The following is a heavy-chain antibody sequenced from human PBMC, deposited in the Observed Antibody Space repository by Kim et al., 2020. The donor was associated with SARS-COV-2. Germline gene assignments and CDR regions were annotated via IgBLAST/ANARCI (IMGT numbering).Heavy chain of an antibody. CDR1: GYTFTSYA. D-gene: IGHD4-17*01. CDR2: INTNTGNP. V-gene: IGHV7-4-1*02. CDR3: ARDIYGGAVTPGRNDAFDI. Sequence: ASVKVSCKASGYTFTSYAMNWVRQAPGQGLEWMGWINTNTGNPTYAQGFTGRFVFSLDTSVSTAYLQISSLKAEDTAVYYCARDIYGGAVTPGRNDAFDIWGQGTMVTVSS. J-gene: IGHJ3*02.